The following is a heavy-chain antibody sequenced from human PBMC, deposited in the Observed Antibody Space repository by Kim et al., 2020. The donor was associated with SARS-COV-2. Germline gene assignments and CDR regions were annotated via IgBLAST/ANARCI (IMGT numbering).Heavy chain of an antibody. J-gene: IGHJ4*02. CDR1: GGSISSYY. CDR3: ASIGGELLSTLYFDY. CDR2: IYYSGST. Sequence: SETLSLTCTVSGGSISSYYWSWIRQPPGKGLEWIGYIYYSGSTNYNPSLKSRVTISVDTSKNQFSLKLSSVTAADTAVYYCASIGGELLSTLYFDYWGQGTLVTVSS. V-gene: IGHV4-59*13. D-gene: IGHD2-2*01.